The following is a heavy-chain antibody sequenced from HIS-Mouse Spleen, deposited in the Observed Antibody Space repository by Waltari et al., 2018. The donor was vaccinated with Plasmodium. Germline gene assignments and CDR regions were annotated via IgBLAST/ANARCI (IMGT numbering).Heavy chain of an antibody. J-gene: IGHJ3*02. V-gene: IGHV1-18*01. CDR1: GYTFTSYG. CDR2: SSPYNGNT. CDR3: ARGSAGDAFDI. D-gene: IGHD6-19*01. Sequence: VQLVESGGGLVQPGASVKVSCKASGYTFTSYGISRVRQAPGQGLEWMGWSSPYNGNTNFAQKRQGRVTMTTDTSTSTAYMELRSLRSDDTAVYYCARGSAGDAFDIWGQGTMVTVSS.